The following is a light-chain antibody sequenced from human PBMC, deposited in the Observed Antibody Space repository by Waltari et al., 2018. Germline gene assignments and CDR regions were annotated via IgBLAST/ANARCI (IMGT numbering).Light chain of an antibody. J-gene: IGLJ1*01. Sequence: QSVLIQPPSVSGTPAPRVTISCSGANSNIGITYVYWFSHHPGEAPKRLVFRNDQRPSGVPGRFSGSKSGTSASLAISGLQSEDEADFYCATWDGSLGGAIFGPGTKVTVL. CDR2: RND. CDR3: ATWDGSLGGAI. CDR1: NSNIGITY. V-gene: IGLV1-47*01.